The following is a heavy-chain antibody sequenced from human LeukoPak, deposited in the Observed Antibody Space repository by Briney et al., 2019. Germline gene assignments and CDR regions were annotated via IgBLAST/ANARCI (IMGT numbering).Heavy chain of an antibody. CDR2: INPNSGGT. D-gene: IGHD1-26*01. V-gene: IGHV1-2*02. CDR3: ARHPYSGGYHFDY. CDR1: GYIFTVYY. Sequence: GASVKVSCRASGYIFTVYYMHWVRQAPGQGLEWRGWINPNSGGTNSAQKFQGRVTITRDTYHSTAYMELSRLTSDDTAVYYCARHPYSGGYHFDYWGQGTLVTVSS. J-gene: IGHJ4*02.